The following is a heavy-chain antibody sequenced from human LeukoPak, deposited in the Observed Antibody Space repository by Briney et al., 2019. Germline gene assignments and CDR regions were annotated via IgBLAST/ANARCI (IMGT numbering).Heavy chain of an antibody. V-gene: IGHV3-48*04. CDR2: ISSSSSTI. D-gene: IGHD2-21*02. J-gene: IGHJ5*02. CDR1: GFTFSSYS. Sequence: GGSLRLSCAASGFTFSSYSMNWVRQAPGKGREWVSYISSSSSTIYYADSVTGRFTISRDNAKNSLYLQMNSLRAEATAVYYCAREGLTGCGGDCYINWFDPWGQGTLVTVSS. CDR3: AREGLTGCGGDCYINWFDP.